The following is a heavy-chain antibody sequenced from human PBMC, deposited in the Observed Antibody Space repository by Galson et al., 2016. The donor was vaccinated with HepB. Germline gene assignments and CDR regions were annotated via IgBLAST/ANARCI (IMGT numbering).Heavy chain of an antibody. V-gene: IGHV3-73*01. CDR3: TRDGGSYSHLDQ. Sequence: SLRLSCATSGFTFSDCGIHWVRQASGKGLEWVGRISTKRTGYATTYAASVRGRFAVFRDDSENTADLQMDSLKTEDTAVYYCTRDGGSYSHLDQWGQGTLVTASS. D-gene: IGHD1-26*01. CDR2: ISTKRTGYAT. J-gene: IGHJ5*02. CDR1: GFTFSDCG.